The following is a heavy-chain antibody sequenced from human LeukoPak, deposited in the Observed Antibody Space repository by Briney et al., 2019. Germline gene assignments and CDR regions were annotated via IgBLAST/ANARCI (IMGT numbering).Heavy chain of an antibody. V-gene: IGHV3-23*01. CDR3: ARGATNCGGDCYGY. CDR2: ISGSGGST. D-gene: IGHD2-21*02. Sequence: PGGSLRLSWAASGFTFSSYVMSWVRQAPGKGLKWVSTISGSGGSTYYADSVKGRVTISRDNSKPPLYLQMTSLRAEDTAVYYCARGATNCGGDCYGYWGQGTLVTVSS. CDR1: GFTFSSYV. J-gene: IGHJ4*02.